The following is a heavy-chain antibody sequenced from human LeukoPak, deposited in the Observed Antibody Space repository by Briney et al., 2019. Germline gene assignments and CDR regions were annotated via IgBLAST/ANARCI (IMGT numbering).Heavy chain of an antibody. Sequence: PGGSLRLSCAASGFTFSSYGVHWVRQAPGKGLEWVAVIWYDGSNKYYADSVKGRFTISRDNSKNTLYLQMNSLRAEDTAVYYCAEDILVDSSGYYYVTGMDYWGQGTLVTVSS. V-gene: IGHV3-33*06. D-gene: IGHD3-22*01. CDR2: IWYDGSNK. J-gene: IGHJ4*02. CDR1: GFTFSSYG. CDR3: AEDILVDSSGYYYVTGMDY.